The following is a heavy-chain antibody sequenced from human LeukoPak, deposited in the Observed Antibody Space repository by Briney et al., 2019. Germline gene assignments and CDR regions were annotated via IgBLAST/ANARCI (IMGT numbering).Heavy chain of an antibody. D-gene: IGHD4-17*01. J-gene: IGHJ4*02. CDR1: GFTFSDYY. CDR2: ISGSGGST. CDR3: AKDSQTTVVTPYNFDY. V-gene: IGHV3-23*01. Sequence: GGSLRLSCAASGFTFSDYYMSWVRQAPGKGLEWVSAISGSGGSTYYADSVKGRFTISRDNSKNTLYLQMNSLRAEDTAVYYCAKDSQTTVVTPYNFDYWGQGTLVTVSS.